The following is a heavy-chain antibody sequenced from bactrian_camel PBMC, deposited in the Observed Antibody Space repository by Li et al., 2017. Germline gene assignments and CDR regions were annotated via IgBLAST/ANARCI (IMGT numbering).Heavy chain of an antibody. Sequence: QLVESGGGSVQDGGSLRLSCAVSGSMYSGYHMGWFRTAPGKEREGVAVLARDGSTGYAESVKGRFTISLDNTKNTMYLQMNSLKPEDTAMYYCAAKLPFECYVDSSGTDFDNWGRGTQVTVS. CDR2: LARDGST. D-gene: IGHD3*01. J-gene: IGHJ6*01. V-gene: IGHV3S53*01. CDR1: GSMYSGYH. CDR3: AAKLPFECYVDSSGTDFDN.